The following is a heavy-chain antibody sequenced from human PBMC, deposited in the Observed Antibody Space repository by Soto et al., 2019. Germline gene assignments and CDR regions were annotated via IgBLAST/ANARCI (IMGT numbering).Heavy chain of an antibody. J-gene: IGHJ3*02. Sequence: QVQLQQWGAGLLKPSGTLSLTCGVYGGSFSEYSWSWVRQPPGKGLEWIGEINQRGRTNYNPPLKSRVTMSVDTSKHHCSLMLKSLTAADTAVYYCARRVRGVNDAFDIWGQGTVVTVSA. CDR1: GGSFSEYS. D-gene: IGHD3-10*01. V-gene: IGHV4-34*01. CDR3: ARRVRGVNDAFDI. CDR2: INQRGRT.